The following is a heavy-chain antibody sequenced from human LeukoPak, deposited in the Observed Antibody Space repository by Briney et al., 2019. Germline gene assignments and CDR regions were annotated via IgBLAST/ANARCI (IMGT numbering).Heavy chain of an antibody. D-gene: IGHD5-18*01. CDR3: AREGYSYGPFDY. CDR1: GGSFSGYY. J-gene: IGHJ4*02. V-gene: IGHV4-59*01. Sequence: PSETLSLTCAVYGGSFSGYYWSWIRQPPGKGQEWIGYIYYSGSTNYNPSLKSRVTISVDTSKNQFSLKLSSVTAADTAVYYCAREGYSYGPFDYWGQGTLVTVSS. CDR2: IYYSGST.